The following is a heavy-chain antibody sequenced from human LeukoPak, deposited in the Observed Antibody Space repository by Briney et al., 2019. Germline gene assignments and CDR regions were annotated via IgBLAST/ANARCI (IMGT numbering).Heavy chain of an antibody. CDR2: INTDGSST. V-gene: IGHV3-74*01. Sequence: GGSLRLSCAASGFTFSSYWMPWVRQAPGKGLVWVSRINTDGSSTSYADSVKGRFTISRDNAKNTLYLQMNSLRAEDTAVYYCARDFDIVVVPAAKHWGQGTLVTVSS. CDR1: GFTFSSYW. CDR3: ARDFDIVVVPAAKH. D-gene: IGHD2-2*01. J-gene: IGHJ4*02.